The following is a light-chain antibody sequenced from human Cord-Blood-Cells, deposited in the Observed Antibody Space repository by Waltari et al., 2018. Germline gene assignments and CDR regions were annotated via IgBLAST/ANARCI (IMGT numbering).Light chain of an antibody. CDR2: EGS. CDR1: SSDVGSYNL. Sequence: QSALTQPASVSGSPGQSITLSCTGTSSDVGSYNLVSWYQQHPGKAPKLMIYEGSKRPSGVSNRFSGSKSGNPASLTISGLQAEDEADYYCCSYAGSSTWVFGGGTKLTVL. CDR3: CSYAGSSTWV. J-gene: IGLJ3*02. V-gene: IGLV2-23*01.